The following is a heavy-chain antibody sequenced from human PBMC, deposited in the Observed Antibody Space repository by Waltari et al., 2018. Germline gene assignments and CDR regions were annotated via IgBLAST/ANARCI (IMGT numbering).Heavy chain of an antibody. CDR2: ISHTGNT. V-gene: IGHV4-59*13. CDR1: GGSMSNFY. Sequence: VQLQESGPGLVKPSETLSLPCTVSGGSMSNFYWSWIRQPPGKGPEWIGYISHTGNTNYNPSLKGRVIISVDTSKKQFSLKVSSLTAADTAVYYCARGDGDLDYDYYYMDVWGKGTTVTVSS. D-gene: IGHD4-17*01. CDR3: ARGDGDLDYDYYYMDV. J-gene: IGHJ6*03.